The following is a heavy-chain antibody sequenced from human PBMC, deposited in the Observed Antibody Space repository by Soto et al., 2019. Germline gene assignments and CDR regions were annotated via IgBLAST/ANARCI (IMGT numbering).Heavy chain of an antibody. J-gene: IGHJ6*02. D-gene: IGHD1-7*01. CDR2: MNPNSGNT. CDR1: GYTFTSYA. V-gene: IGHV1-8*01. CDR3: AREMTGTTSMGV. Sequence: QVQLVQSGAEVKKPGASVKVSCKASGYTFTSYAINWVRQATGQGLEWMGWMNPNSGNTGYVQKCRGRVTTTGNTAIRTASMALGSMRSEDTAVSYLAREMTGTTSMGVRCQWTTVSVS.